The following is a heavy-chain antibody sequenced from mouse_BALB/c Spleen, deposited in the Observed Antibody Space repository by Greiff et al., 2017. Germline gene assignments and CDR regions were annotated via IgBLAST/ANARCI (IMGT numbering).Heavy chain of an antibody. V-gene: IGHV5-17*02. Sequence: EVQGVESGGGLVQPGGSRKLSCAASGFTFSSFGMHWVRQAPEKGLEWVAYISSGSSTIYYADTVKGRFTISRDNPKNTLFLQMTSLRSEDTAMYYCARASYGYGDYFDYWGQGTTLTVSS. J-gene: IGHJ2*01. CDR1: GFTFSSFG. CDR3: ARASYGYGDYFDY. D-gene: IGHD2-2*01. CDR2: ISSGSSTI.